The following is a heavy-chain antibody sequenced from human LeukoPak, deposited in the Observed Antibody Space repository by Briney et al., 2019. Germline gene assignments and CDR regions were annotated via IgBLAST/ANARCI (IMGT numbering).Heavy chain of an antibody. Sequence: GGSLRLSCAASGFTFSSYGMHWVRQAPGKGLEWVAFIRYDGSNKYYADSVKGRFTISRDNSKNTLYLQMNSLRAEDTAVYYCAKSVLPIAAAGLYYYYMDVWGKGTTVTVSS. V-gene: IGHV3-30*02. CDR3: AKSVLPIAAAGLYYYYMDV. J-gene: IGHJ6*03. D-gene: IGHD6-13*01. CDR1: GFTFSSYG. CDR2: IRYDGSNK.